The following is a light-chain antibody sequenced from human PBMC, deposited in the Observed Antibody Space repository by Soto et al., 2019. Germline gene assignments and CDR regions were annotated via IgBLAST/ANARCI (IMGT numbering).Light chain of an antibody. Sequence: DIQMTQSPSTLPASVGDRVTITCRASQTISNWLAWYQQKPWKVPKLLIYKASSLESGVPSRFSGSGSATEFTLNISSLQPDDFATYYCKQYNLYWTFGQATKVEIK. CDR2: KAS. J-gene: IGKJ1*01. V-gene: IGKV1-5*03. CDR1: QTISNW. CDR3: KQYNLYWT.